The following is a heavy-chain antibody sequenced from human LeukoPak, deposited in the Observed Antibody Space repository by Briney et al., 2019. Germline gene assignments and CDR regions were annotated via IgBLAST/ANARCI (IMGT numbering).Heavy chain of an antibody. CDR2: IWYDGSNK. Sequence: GGSQRLSCAASGFTFSSYGMHWVRQAPGKGLEWVAVIWYDGSNKYYADSVKGRFTISRDNSKNTLYLQMNSLRAEDTAVYYCACSSYYDFWSGYLYYYYGMDVWGQGTTVTVSS. CDR3: ACSSYYDFWSGYLYYYYGMDV. CDR1: GFTFSSYG. V-gene: IGHV3-33*01. D-gene: IGHD3-3*01. J-gene: IGHJ6*02.